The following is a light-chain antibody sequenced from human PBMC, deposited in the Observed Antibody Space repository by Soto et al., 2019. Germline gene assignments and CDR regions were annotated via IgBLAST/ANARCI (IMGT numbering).Light chain of an antibody. V-gene: IGKV3-11*01. CDR1: QSVSRY. CDR2: DAS. Sequence: EVVLTQSPVTLSLSPGERATLSCRASQSVSRYLAWYQQKPRQAPRLLXYDASNRATGIPARFSGSGSGTDFTLTISSLEPEDFSVYYCQQRSNWPPITFGQGTRLEIK. CDR3: QQRSNWPPIT. J-gene: IGKJ5*01.